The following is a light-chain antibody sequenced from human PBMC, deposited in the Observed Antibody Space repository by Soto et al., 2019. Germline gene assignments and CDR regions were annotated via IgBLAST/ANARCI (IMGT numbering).Light chain of an antibody. CDR3: QQYSDSPQT. J-gene: IGKJ1*01. Sequence: EIVLTQSPGTLSLSPGERATLSCRATESVDSNYLAWYQQKPGQAPRLLIYGAASRATGTPDRFSGSGSGTDFILTISRLDPEEYAVYYSQQYSDSPQTVGQGTKVEIK. CDR2: GAA. V-gene: IGKV3-20*01. CDR1: ESVDSNY.